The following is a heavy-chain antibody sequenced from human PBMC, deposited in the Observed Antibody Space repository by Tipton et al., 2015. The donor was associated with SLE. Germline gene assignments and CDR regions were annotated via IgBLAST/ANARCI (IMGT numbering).Heavy chain of an antibody. J-gene: IGHJ3*02. CDR3: ARGGRIAIFGVASDGAFDI. CDR1: GGSISSYY. Sequence: LSLTCTVSGGSISSYYWSWIRQPPEKGLEWIGYIYYSGSINYNPSLKSRVTISVDTSKNQFSLKLSSVNAADTAVYYCARGGRIAIFGVASDGAFDIWGQGTMVTVPS. D-gene: IGHD3-3*01. CDR2: IYYSGSI. V-gene: IGHV4-59*01.